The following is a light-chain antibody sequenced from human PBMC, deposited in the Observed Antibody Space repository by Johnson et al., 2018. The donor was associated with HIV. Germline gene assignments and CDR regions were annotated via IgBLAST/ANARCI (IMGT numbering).Light chain of an antibody. J-gene: IGLJ1*01. V-gene: IGLV1-51*01. Sequence: QSILTQPPSLSAAPGQRVTISCSGSSSNIGNNYVSWYQQLPGRAPKLLIYENNKRPSGIPDRFSGSKSGTSATLGITGLQTGDEADYYCGTWDSSLSAGVFGTGTKVTVL. CDR3: GTWDSSLSAGV. CDR2: ENN. CDR1: SSNIGNNY.